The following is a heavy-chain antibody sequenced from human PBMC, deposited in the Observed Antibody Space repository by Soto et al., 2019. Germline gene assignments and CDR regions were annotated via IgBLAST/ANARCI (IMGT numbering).Heavy chain of an antibody. D-gene: IGHD2-15*01. CDR3: ARWSCSGGSCYSPANYYYGMDV. J-gene: IGHJ6*02. CDR2: INPSGGST. V-gene: IGHV1-46*01. CDR1: GYTFTSYY. Sequence: QVQLVQSGAEVKKPGASVKVSCKASGYTFTSYYMHWVRQAPGQGLEWMGIINPSGGSTSYAQKFQGRVIMTRDTSTSTVYIELSSMRSEDTAVYYCARWSCSGGSCYSPANYYYGMDVWGQGTTVTVSS.